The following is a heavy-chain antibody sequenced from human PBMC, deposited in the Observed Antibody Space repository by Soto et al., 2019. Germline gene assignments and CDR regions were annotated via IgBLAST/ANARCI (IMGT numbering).Heavy chain of an antibody. CDR1: GFIVSSNY. D-gene: IGHD3-10*01. Sequence: EVQLVETGGGLIQPGGSLRLSCAASGFIVSSNYMSWVRQGPGKGLEWVSVIYSGGSTYYADSVKGRFTISRDNSNNTPYLQMNSLSAEDKAVYYCARASTYGSPWYYGMDVWGQGTTVTVSS. CDR3: ARASTYGSPWYYGMDV. CDR2: IYSGGST. V-gene: IGHV3-53*02. J-gene: IGHJ6*02.